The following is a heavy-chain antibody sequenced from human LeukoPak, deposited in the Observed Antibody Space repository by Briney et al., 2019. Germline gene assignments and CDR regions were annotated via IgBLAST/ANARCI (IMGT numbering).Heavy chain of an antibody. CDR2: IKSIPDGGTT. CDR1: GLTFRNVW. CDR3: TSGGGGTYSSDF. D-gene: IGHD1-26*01. V-gene: IGHV3-15*01. J-gene: IGHJ4*02. Sequence: GGSLRLSCTVTGLTFRNVWLSWVRQAPGKGLEWVGRIKSIPDGGTTDYAAPVQGRFTLSRDDSKNTQYLQMDSLRAEDTAIYYCTSGGGGTYSSDFWGQETLVTVSS.